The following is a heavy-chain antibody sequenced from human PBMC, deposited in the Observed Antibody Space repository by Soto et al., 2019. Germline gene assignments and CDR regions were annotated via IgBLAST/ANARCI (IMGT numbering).Heavy chain of an antibody. CDR3: AKSFGAIAATAFDI. J-gene: IGHJ3*02. CDR2: ISYDGSQK. CDR1: GFSFRSYA. V-gene: IGHV3-30*18. Sequence: QEQLVESGGGVVQPGTSLRLSCAASGFSFRSYAVHWVRQAPGKGLEWVAVISYDGSQKYYADSVKGRFTISRDNSKNTLYLKMNSLRTEDTTVYYCAKSFGAIAATAFDIWGQGTMVTVSS. D-gene: IGHD2-15*01.